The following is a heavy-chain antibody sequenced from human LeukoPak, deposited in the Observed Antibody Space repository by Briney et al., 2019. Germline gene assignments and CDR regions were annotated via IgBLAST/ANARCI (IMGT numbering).Heavy chain of an antibody. V-gene: IGHV3-23*01. J-gene: IGHJ4*02. D-gene: IGHD3-10*01. CDR1: DFNFSSYT. Sequence: GGSLRLSCDGSDFNFSSYTMNWVRQAPGKGLEWVSAISGSGGSTYYADSVKGRFTISRDNSKNTLYLQMNSLRAEDTAVYYCAKSGRYYGSGTPDYWGQGTLVTVSS. CDR2: ISGSGGST. CDR3: AKSGRYYGSGTPDY.